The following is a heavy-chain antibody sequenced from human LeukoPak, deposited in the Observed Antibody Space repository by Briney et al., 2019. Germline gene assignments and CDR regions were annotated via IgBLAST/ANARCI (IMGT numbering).Heavy chain of an antibody. V-gene: IGHV3-30*18. Sequence: PGRSLRLSCAASGFTFSSYGMHWVRQAPGKGLEGVAVISYDGSNKYYADSVKGRFTISRDNSKNTLYLQMNSLRAEDTAVYYCAKATGTAVNFYYGMDVWGKGTTVTVSS. CDR3: AKATGTAVNFYYGMDV. CDR2: ISYDGSNK. CDR1: GFTFSSYG. D-gene: IGHD6-19*01. J-gene: IGHJ6*04.